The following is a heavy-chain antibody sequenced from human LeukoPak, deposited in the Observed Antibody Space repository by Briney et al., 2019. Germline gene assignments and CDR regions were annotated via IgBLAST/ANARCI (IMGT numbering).Heavy chain of an antibody. Sequence: GGSLRLSCAPSGFTFSSYGVRWVRQAPGKGLECVAVIWYDGSNKYYADSVKGRFTISRDNSKNTLYLQMNSLRAEDTAVYYCARDRKLEPGDYYYGMDVWGQGTTVTVSS. J-gene: IGHJ6*02. D-gene: IGHD1-1*01. CDR2: IWYDGSNK. V-gene: IGHV3-33*01. CDR1: GFTFSSYG. CDR3: ARDRKLEPGDYYYGMDV.